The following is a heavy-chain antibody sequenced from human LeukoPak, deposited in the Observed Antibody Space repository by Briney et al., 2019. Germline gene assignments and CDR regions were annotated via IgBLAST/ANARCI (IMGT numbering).Heavy chain of an antibody. CDR1: GFTFSDYN. CDR3: VRGNLENQWLERSY. D-gene: IGHD6-19*01. J-gene: IGHJ4*02. Sequence: GGSLRLSCAAFGFTFSDYNMNWVRQAPGKGPEWVSQISATSTTIKYADFVKGRFTISRDNAKNSLNLQMNSLRADDTAVYYCVRGNLENQWLERSYWGQGALVTVSS. V-gene: IGHV3-48*01. CDR2: ISATSTTI.